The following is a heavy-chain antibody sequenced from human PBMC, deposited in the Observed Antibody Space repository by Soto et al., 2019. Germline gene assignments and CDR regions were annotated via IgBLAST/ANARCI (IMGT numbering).Heavy chain of an antibody. CDR2: ISGSGGST. Sequence: EVQLLESGGGLVQPGGSLRLSCAASGFTFSSYAMSWVRQAPGKGLEWVSAISGSGGSTYYADSVQGRFTISRDNSTNTVYLQMHSLRAEDTAVYYCVKVFIQDGSGRPFDHWGQGTLVTLSS. J-gene: IGHJ4*02. CDR3: VKVFIQDGSGRPFDH. D-gene: IGHD3-10*01. CDR1: GFTFSSYA. V-gene: IGHV3-23*01.